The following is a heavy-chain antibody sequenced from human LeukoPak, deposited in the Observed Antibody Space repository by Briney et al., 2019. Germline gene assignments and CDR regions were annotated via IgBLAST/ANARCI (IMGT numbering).Heavy chain of an antibody. D-gene: IGHD6-19*01. CDR1: GGSLSGYY. CDR2: INHSGST. Sequence: SETLSLTCTVYGGSLSGYYWSWIRQPPGKGLEWIGEINHSGSTNYNPSLKSRVTISVDTSKNQFSLKLSSVTAADTAVYYCARDRKIEDSSGWYPAIDYWGQGTLVTVSS. J-gene: IGHJ4*02. V-gene: IGHV4-34*01. CDR3: ARDRKIEDSSGWYPAIDY.